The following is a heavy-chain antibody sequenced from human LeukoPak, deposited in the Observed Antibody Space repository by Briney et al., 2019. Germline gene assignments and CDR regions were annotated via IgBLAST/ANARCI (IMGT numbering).Heavy chain of an antibody. CDR3: ARVVEGYYDSSGYYRVPYYYFDY. V-gene: IGHV4-59*01. J-gene: IGHJ4*02. CDR2: IYYSGST. Sequence: SETLSLTCTVPGGSISSYYWSWIRQPPGKGLESLGYIYYSGSTNYNPSLKRRVAISVDTSKFQFALKLSSVTAADTAVYYCARVVEGYYDSSGYYRVPYYYFDYWGQGTRVTVSS. CDR1: GGSISSYY. D-gene: IGHD3-22*01.